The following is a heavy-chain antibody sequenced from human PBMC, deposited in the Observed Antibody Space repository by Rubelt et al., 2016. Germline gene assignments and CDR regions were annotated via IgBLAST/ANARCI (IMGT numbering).Heavy chain of an antibody. CDR3: ATSGGNGGDFDY. V-gene: IGHV4-61*08. CDR1: GGSISSGGYY. J-gene: IGHJ4*02. CDR2: MYYSGST. Sequence: QVQLQESGPGLVKPSQTLSLTCTVSGGSISSGGYYWSWIRQHPGKGLEWIGYMYYSGSTNYNPSLKSRVTISMDTSKNQFFLKLSSVTAADTAVYYCATSGGNGGDFDYWGQGTLVTVSS. D-gene: IGHD4-23*01.